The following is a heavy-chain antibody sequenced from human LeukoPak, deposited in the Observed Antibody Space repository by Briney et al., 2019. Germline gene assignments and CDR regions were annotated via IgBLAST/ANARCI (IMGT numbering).Heavy chain of an antibody. CDR1: GFTLSRYS. V-gene: IGHV3-21*04. J-gene: IGHJ3*02. D-gene: IGHD3-22*01. Sequence: GGSLRLSCAASGFTLSRYSMNWVRQAPGKGLEWVSSISSGSSYIYYAGSVKGRFTISRDNAKNSLYLQMNSLKTEDTAVYYCTRHGNYYDSSGYAFDIWGQGTMVTVSS. CDR2: ISSGSSYI. CDR3: TRHGNYYDSSGYAFDI.